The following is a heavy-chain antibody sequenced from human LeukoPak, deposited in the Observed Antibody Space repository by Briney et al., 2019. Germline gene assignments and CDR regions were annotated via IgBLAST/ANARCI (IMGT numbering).Heavy chain of an antibody. CDR3: ARRLTGEGYYYYYMDV. CDR1: GGTFSSYA. D-gene: IGHD3-10*01. V-gene: IGHV1-69*01. Sequence: ASVKVSCKASGGTFSSYAISWVRQAPGQGLEWMGGIIPIFGTANYAQKFQGRVTITADESTSTAYKELSSLRSEDTAVYYCARRLTGEGYYYYYMDVWGKGTTVTVSS. CDR2: IIPIFGTA. J-gene: IGHJ6*03.